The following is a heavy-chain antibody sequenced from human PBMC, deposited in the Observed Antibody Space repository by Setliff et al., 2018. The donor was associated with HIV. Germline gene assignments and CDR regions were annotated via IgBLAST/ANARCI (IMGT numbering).Heavy chain of an antibody. D-gene: IGHD6-13*01. V-gene: IGHV3-30*02. J-gene: IGHJ4*02. CDR1: GFTFDDYA. CDR3: AKDRLLDGSSWYYLDY. Sequence: PGGSLRLSCAASGFTFDDYAMSWVRQAPGMGLEWVAFIRYDGSDKYYVDSVKGRFTVSRDNSKNTLYLQMNSLRPEDTALYYCAKDRLLDGSSWYYLDYWGQGTLVTVSS. CDR2: IRYDGSDK.